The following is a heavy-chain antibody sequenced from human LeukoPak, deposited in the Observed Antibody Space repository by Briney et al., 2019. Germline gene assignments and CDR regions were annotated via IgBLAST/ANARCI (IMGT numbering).Heavy chain of an antibody. Sequence: GGSLRLSCAASGFTFSSYAMSWVRQAPGKGLEWVSAISGSGGSTYYADSVKGRFTISRDNSKNTLYLQMNSLRAEDTTVYYCAKDPRGSSWYDYWGQGTLVTVSS. CDR3: AKDPRGSSWYDY. D-gene: IGHD6-13*01. V-gene: IGHV3-23*01. CDR2: ISGSGGST. J-gene: IGHJ4*02. CDR1: GFTFSSYA.